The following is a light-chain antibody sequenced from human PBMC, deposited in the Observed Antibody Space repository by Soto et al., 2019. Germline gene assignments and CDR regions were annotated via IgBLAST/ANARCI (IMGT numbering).Light chain of an antibody. CDR1: QSISSY. CDR2: AAS. V-gene: IGKV1-39*01. J-gene: IGKJ5*01. CDR3: QQSYSTPT. Sequence: DIQMTQSPSPLSTSVGDRVTITLLSSQSISSYLNWYQQKPGKAPKLLIYAASSLQSGVPSRFSGSGSGTDFTLTIGSLQPEDFATYYCQQSYSTPTFGQGTRLEIK.